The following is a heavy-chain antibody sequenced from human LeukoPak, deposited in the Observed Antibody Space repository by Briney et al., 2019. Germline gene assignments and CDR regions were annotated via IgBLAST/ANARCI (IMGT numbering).Heavy chain of an antibody. V-gene: IGHV4-59*08. CDR3: ARGLWFGELFWFDP. CDR1: GGSISSYY. CDR2: IYYGGST. D-gene: IGHD3-10*01. Sequence: SETLSLTCTVSGGSISSYYWSWIRQPPGKGLEWIGYIYYGGSTNYNPSLKSRVTISVDTSKNQFSLKLSSVTAADTAVYYCARGLWFGELFWFDPWGQGTLVTVSS. J-gene: IGHJ5*02.